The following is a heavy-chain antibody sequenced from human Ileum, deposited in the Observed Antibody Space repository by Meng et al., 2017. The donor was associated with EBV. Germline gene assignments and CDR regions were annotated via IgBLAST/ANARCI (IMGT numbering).Heavy chain of an antibody. CDR3: ARGGWSLDY. CDR1: GGSISSYY. V-gene: IGHV4-59*08. Sequence: QVEHAESGPGLAKSPDTLSLTCTLSGGSISSYYWSWIRQPPGKGLEWIGYIYYSGSTNYNPSLKSRVTISVDTSKNQFSLNLSSVTAADTAVYYCARGGWSLDYWGQGTLVTVSS. CDR2: IYYSGST. D-gene: IGHD2-15*01. J-gene: IGHJ4*02.